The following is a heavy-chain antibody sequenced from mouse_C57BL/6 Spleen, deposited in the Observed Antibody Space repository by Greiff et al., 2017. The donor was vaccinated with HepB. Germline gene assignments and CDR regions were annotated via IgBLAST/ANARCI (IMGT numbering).Heavy chain of an antibody. V-gene: IGHV1-20*01. CDR1: GYSFTGYF. D-gene: IGHD1-1*01. Sequence: EVQLQQSGPELVKPGDSVKISCKASGYSFTGYFMNWVMQSHGKSLEWIGRINPYNGDTFYNQKFKGKATLTVDKSSSTAHLELRSLTSEDSAVYYCARFGSSYEGFAYWGQGTLVTVAA. CDR2: INPYNGDT. J-gene: IGHJ3*01. CDR3: ARFGSSYEGFAY.